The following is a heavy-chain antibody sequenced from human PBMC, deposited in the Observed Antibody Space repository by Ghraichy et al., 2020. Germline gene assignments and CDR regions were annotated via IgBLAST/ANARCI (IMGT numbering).Heavy chain of an antibody. CDR3: AKPAMPLGVVIRYYFDY. D-gene: IGHD3-3*01. CDR1: GFTFSSYA. CDR2: ISGSGGST. J-gene: IGHJ4*02. Sequence: GGSLRLSCAASGFTFSSYAMSWVRQAPGKGLEWVSAISGSGGSTYYADSVKGRFTISRDNSKNTLYLQMNSLRAEDTAVYYCAKPAMPLGVVIRYYFDYWGQGTLVTVSS. V-gene: IGHV3-23*01.